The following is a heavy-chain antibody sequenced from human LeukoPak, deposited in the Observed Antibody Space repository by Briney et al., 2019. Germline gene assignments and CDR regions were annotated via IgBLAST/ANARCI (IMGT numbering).Heavy chain of an antibody. CDR3: AKVSLEVPAAIFGTFDY. V-gene: IGHV3-30*18. CDR1: GLTFSSYG. CDR2: ISYDGSNK. J-gene: IGHJ4*02. Sequence: PGGSLRLSCAASGLTFSSYGMHWVRQAPGKGLEWVAVISYDGSNKYYADSVKGRFTISRDNSKNTLYLQMNSLRAEDTAVYYCAKVSLEVPAAIFGTFDYWGQGTLVTVSS. D-gene: IGHD2-2*01.